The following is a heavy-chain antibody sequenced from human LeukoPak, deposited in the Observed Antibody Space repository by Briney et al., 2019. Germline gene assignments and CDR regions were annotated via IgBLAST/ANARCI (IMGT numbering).Heavy chain of an antibody. CDR1: GFTFTTFS. D-gene: IGHD6-19*01. CDR2: ISRSSSSA. J-gene: IGHJ4*02. V-gene: IGHV3-48*01. Sequence: PGGSLRLSCAASGFTFTTFSMIWVRQAPGKGLEWVSYISRSSSSAYYADSVKGRFTISRDNSKNTLYLQMNSLRAEDTAVYYCAKDMPRPWLHSSEDYWGQGTLVTVSS. CDR3: AKDMPRPWLHSSEDY.